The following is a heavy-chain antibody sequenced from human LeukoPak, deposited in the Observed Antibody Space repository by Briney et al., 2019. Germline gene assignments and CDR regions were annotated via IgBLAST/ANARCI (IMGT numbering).Heavy chain of an antibody. CDR3: ARDYPPYYYGSGSYGY. Sequence: PGGSLRLSCAASGFTFSSYSMNWVRQAPGKGLEWVSSISSSSSYIYYADSVKGRFTISRDNAKNSLYLQMNSLRAEDTAVYYCARDYPPYYYGSGSYGYWGQGTLVTVSS. J-gene: IGHJ4*02. CDR2: ISSSSSYI. CDR1: GFTFSSYS. V-gene: IGHV3-21*01. D-gene: IGHD3-10*01.